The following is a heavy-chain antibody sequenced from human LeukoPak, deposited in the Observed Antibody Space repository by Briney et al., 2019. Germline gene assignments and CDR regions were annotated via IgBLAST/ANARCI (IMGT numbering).Heavy chain of an antibody. Sequence: GGSLRLSCAASGFTFSASWMDWVRQAPGKGLEWVANIKHDGSEKYYVDSVKGRFTISRDNAKNSLYLQMNSLRAEDTAVYYCARQRRYCSGDNCYQRTFDYWGQGTLVTVSS. J-gene: IGHJ4*02. V-gene: IGHV3-7*01. CDR1: GFTFSASW. CDR3: ARQRRYCSGDNCYQRTFDY. D-gene: IGHD2-15*01. CDR2: IKHDGSEK.